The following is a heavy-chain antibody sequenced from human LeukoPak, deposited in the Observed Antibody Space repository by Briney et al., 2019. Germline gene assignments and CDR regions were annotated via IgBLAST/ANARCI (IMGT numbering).Heavy chain of an antibody. CDR1: GFTFDEYA. Sequence: PGGSLRLSRAASGFTFDEYAMHWVRQAPGKGLGWVSGIRWSRSGIGYADSVKGRFTISRDNAKNSLYLQMNSLRAEDTALYYCAKAPDYGGRSYYFDYWGQGTLVTVSS. CDR3: AKAPDYGGRSYYFDY. D-gene: IGHD4-23*01. CDR2: IRWSRSGI. V-gene: IGHV3-9*01. J-gene: IGHJ4*02.